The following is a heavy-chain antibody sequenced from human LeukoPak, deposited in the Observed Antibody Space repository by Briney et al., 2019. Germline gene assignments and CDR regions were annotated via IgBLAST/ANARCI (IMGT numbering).Heavy chain of an antibody. Sequence: GGSLRLSCAASGFTFSSYAMSWVRQAPGKGLEWVSAISGSGGSTYYADSVKGRFTISRDNSKNTLYLQMNSLRAEDTAVYYCAKDDYYDSSGYYSDFDYWAREPWSPSPQ. CDR1: GFTFSSYA. J-gene: IGHJ4*02. V-gene: IGHV3-23*01. CDR2: ISGSGGST. CDR3: AKDDYYDSSGYYSDFDY. D-gene: IGHD3-22*01.